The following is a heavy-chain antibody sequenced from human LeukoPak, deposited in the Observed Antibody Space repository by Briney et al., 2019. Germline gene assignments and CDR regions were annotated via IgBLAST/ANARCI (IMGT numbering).Heavy chain of an antibody. Sequence: GGSLRLSCAASGFTFSSYGMSWVRQAPGKGLEWVSIIYSGGSTFYADSVKGRFTISRDNSKNTLYLQMNSLRAEDTAVYYCAKETYDSSGLPDYWGQGTLVTVSS. CDR3: AKETYDSSGLPDY. CDR1: GFTFSSYG. CDR2: IYSGGST. V-gene: IGHV3-66*02. J-gene: IGHJ4*02. D-gene: IGHD3-22*01.